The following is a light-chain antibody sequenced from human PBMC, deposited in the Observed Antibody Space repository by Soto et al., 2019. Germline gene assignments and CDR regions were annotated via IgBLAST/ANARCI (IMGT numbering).Light chain of an antibody. Sequence: DIQMTQYPSSMYASVGDRVTITCRASQDISNYLAWYQQKPGKAPNLLIYTASSLQSGVPSKFSGSGSGTDFTLTISSLQPEDVATYYCQQTNSVPLTFGGGTKVEIK. J-gene: IGKJ4*01. CDR3: QQTNSVPLT. CDR2: TAS. V-gene: IGKV1-12*01. CDR1: QDISNY.